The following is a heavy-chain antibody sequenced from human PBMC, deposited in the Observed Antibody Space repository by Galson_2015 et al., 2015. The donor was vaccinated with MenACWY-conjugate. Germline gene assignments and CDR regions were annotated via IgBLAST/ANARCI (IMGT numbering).Heavy chain of an antibody. CDR3: ARQSSGSYFDY. Sequence: SVMVSCKASGYTFTSYAMHWVRQAPGQRLEWMGWINAGNGNTKYSQKFQGRVTITRDTSASTAYMELSSLRSEDTAVYYCARQSSGSYFDYWGQGTLVTVSS. CDR2: INAGNGNT. J-gene: IGHJ4*02. V-gene: IGHV1-3*01. CDR1: GYTFTSYA. D-gene: IGHD1-26*01.